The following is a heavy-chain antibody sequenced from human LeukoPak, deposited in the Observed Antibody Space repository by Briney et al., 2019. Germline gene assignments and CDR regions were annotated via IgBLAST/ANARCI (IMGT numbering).Heavy chain of an antibody. V-gene: IGHV4-34*01. CDR2: INHSGST. Sequence: PSETLSLTCAVYGGSFSGYYWSWIRQPPGKGLEWIGKINHSGSTNYNPSLKSRVTISVDTSKNQFSLKLSSVTAADTAVYYCARDHRRETFYSSHLDYWGQGTLVTVSS. D-gene: IGHD6-19*01. CDR3: ARDHRRETFYSSHLDY. CDR1: GGSFSGYY. J-gene: IGHJ4*02.